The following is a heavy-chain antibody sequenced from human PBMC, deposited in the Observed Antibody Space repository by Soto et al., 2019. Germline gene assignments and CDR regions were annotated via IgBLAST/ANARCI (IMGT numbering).Heavy chain of an antibody. V-gene: IGHV4-4*02. CDR3: ARRGSDSIFGSLDY. CDR1: GGSISSGDW. D-gene: IGHD2-21*02. J-gene: IGHJ4*02. CDR2: IYYSGST. Sequence: QVQLQESGPGLVKPSGTLSLTCAVSGGSISSGDWCWSWVRQSPGKGLEWIGEIYYSGSTTYNPSLQSRVTISADKSENQFSLRLSSVTAADTAVYYCARRGSDSIFGSLDYWGQGTLVTVSS.